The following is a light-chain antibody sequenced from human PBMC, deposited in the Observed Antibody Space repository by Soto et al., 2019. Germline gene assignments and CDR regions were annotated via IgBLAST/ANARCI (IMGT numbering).Light chain of an antibody. Sequence: EIVLTQSPGTVSLSPGERATLSCRASQSVSSSYLAWYQHKPGQAPRLLIYGASSRATGIPDRFSGSGSGTDFTLTISRLEPEDFAVYYCQQYGSSPPYTFGQGTKLEIK. CDR1: QSVSSSY. CDR2: GAS. CDR3: QQYGSSPPYT. J-gene: IGKJ2*01. V-gene: IGKV3-20*01.